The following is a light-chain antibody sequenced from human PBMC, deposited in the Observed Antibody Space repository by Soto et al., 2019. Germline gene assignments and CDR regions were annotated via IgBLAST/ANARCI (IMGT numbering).Light chain of an antibody. CDR1: QSIRNY. V-gene: IGKV1-5*01. J-gene: IGKJ1*01. CDR3: QQHNSYSQT. CDR2: GAY. Sequence: DIQMTQSPPTLSASVGDRVTITCRASQSIRNYLAWYQQMPGKAPKLLIYGAYNLQSGVPSRFSGSGSGTEFTLTISSLQPDDFATYFCQQHNSYSQTFGQGTKVEIK.